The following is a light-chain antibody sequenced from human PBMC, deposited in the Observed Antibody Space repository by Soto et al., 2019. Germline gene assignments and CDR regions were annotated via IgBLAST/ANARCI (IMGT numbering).Light chain of an antibody. CDR3: SSSTSSSIDYV. CDR1: SSDVGGYNY. J-gene: IGLJ1*01. CDR2: EVS. Sequence: QSALTQPASVSGSPGQSITISCTGTSSDVGGYNYVSWYQQHPGKAPKLMIYEVSNRPSGGSNRFSGSKSGNTASLTISGLQDADEAAYYCSSSTSSSIDYVFGSGTKLTVL. V-gene: IGLV2-14*01.